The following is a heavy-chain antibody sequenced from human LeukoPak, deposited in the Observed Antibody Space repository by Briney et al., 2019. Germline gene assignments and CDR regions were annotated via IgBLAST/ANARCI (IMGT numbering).Heavy chain of an antibody. CDR3: AREYYDSSGTKYAFDI. Sequence: APVKGSCKASGYSFIDYYIHWVRQAPGQGLEWMGCIDPHSGGTKYAQKLQGRVTMTRDTSISAAYMELSRLRSDDTAVFYCAREYYDSSGTKYAFDIWGQGTRITVSS. J-gene: IGHJ3*02. CDR2: IDPHSGGT. D-gene: IGHD3-22*01. CDR1: GYSFIDYY. V-gene: IGHV1-2*02.